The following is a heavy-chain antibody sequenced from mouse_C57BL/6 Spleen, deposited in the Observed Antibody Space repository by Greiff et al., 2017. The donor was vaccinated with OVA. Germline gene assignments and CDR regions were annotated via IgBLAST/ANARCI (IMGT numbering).Heavy chain of an antibody. Sequence: QLQQSGAELVKPGASVKISCKASGYAFSSYWMNWVKQRPGKGLEWIGQIYPGDGDTNYNGKFKGKATLTADKSSSTAYMQLSSLTSEDSAVYCCARSYYDYDGGYVDVWGTGTTVTVSS. D-gene: IGHD2-4*01. V-gene: IGHV1-80*01. CDR3: ARSYYDYDGGYVDV. CDR1: GYAFSSYW. CDR2: IYPGDGDT. J-gene: IGHJ1*03.